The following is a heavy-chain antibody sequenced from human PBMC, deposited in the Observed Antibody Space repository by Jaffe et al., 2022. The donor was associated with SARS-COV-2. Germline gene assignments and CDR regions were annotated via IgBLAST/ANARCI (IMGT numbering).Heavy chain of an antibody. CDR3: ARIISGVVAFDI. V-gene: IGHV4-59*07. D-gene: IGHD3-10*01. CDR2: SYDTGGT. J-gene: IGHJ3*02. CDR1: GGSISGYF. Sequence: QVQLQESGPGLVKPSDTLSLTCTVSGGSISGYFWSWIRQPPGKGLEWIAYSYDTGGTNYNPSLRSRVTMSIDTSNNQFSLRLRSLTAADTAVYFCARIISGVVAFDIWGQGTLVTVSS.